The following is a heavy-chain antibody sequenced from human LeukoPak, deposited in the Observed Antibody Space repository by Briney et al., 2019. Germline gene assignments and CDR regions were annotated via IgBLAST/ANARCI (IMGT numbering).Heavy chain of an antibody. V-gene: IGHV3-21*04. CDR3: VTAHCSSITCQGGDAFDM. CDR1: GFTFSSYS. D-gene: IGHD2-2*01. Sequence: PGGSLRLSCAASGFTFSSYSMNWVRQAPGKGLEWVSSISSSSSYIYYADSVKGRFTISRDNAKNSLYLQMNSLRAEDTAVYYCVTAHCSSITCQGGDAFDMWGQGTMVTVSS. J-gene: IGHJ3*02. CDR2: ISSSSSYI.